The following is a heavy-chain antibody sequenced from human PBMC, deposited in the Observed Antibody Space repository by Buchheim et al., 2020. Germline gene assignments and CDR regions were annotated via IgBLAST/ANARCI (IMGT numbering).Heavy chain of an antibody. Sequence: EERLVESGGGLGQPGGSLRLSCAASGFTFSSDWMHWVRQAPGKGLVWVSRINPDGSDTTYADSVKGRFPISRANGRNTLYLQMNSLRGEDTAIYYCTRSANFFRGMDVWGQGTT. V-gene: IGHV3-74*01. D-gene: IGHD2-15*01. CDR1: GFTFSSDW. CDR2: INPDGSDT. CDR3: TRSANFFRGMDV. J-gene: IGHJ6*02.